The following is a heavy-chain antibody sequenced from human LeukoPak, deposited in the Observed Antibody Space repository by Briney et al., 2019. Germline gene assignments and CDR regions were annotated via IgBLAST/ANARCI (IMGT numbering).Heavy chain of an antibody. V-gene: IGHV3-7*01. CDR2: IKQDGSEK. Sequence: GGSLRPSCAASGFTFSSDWMSWVRQAPGKGLEWVANIKQDGSEKYYVDAVKGRFTISRDNAKNSLYLQMNSLRAEDTAVYYCARYYDSVSDRFDVWGQGTLVTVSS. D-gene: IGHD3-22*01. CDR1: GFTFSSDW. CDR3: ARYYDSVSDRFDV. J-gene: IGHJ5*02.